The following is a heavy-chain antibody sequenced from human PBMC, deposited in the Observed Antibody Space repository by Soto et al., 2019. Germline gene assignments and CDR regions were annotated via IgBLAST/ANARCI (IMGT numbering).Heavy chain of an antibody. D-gene: IGHD2-2*01. CDR3: ARAEVAVVPAAIERAFDI. Sequence: ASVKVSCKASGGTFSSYAISWVRQAPGQGLEWMGGIIPIFGTANYAQKFQGRVTFTADESTSTAYMELSSLRSEDTAVYYCARAEVAVVPAAIERAFDIWGQGTMVTVSS. V-gene: IGHV1-69*13. J-gene: IGHJ3*02. CDR2: IIPIFGTA. CDR1: GGTFSSYA.